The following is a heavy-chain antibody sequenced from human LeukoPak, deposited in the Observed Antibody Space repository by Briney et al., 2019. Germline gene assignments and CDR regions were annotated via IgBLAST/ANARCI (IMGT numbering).Heavy chain of an antibody. CDR1: DFSFTSYG. J-gene: IGHJ6*02. Sequence: ASVKVSCTASDFSFTSYGMSWVRQAPGQGLEWMGWISAYNGSTKYAQKLQGRVTMTTDTSTGTAYMELRSLRPDDTAVYYCARDLTSNVAVTEYHYYAMDVWGQGTTVTVSS. CDR2: ISAYNGST. V-gene: IGHV1-18*01. CDR3: ARDLTSNVAVTEYHYYAMDV. D-gene: IGHD6-19*01.